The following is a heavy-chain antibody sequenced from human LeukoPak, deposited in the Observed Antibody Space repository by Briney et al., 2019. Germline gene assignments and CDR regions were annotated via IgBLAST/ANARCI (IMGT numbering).Heavy chain of an antibody. Sequence: ASVKVSCKASGYTFTCYYMHWVRQAPGQGLEWMGWINPNSGGTNYAQKFQGRVTMTRDTSISTAYMELSRLRSDDTAVYYCARAYYDFWSGYPRYFDYWGQGTLVTVSS. V-gene: IGHV1-2*02. CDR2: INPNSGGT. CDR1: GYTFTCYY. D-gene: IGHD3-3*01. J-gene: IGHJ4*02. CDR3: ARAYYDFWSGYPRYFDY.